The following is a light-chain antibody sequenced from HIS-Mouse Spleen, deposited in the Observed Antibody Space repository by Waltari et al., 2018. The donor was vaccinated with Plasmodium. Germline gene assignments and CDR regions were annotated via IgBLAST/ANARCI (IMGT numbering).Light chain of an antibody. Sequence: EIVIPQSPPTLSVSPGERTTLSCRASQSVSSNLAWYQQKPGQAPRLLIYGASTRATGIPARFSGSGSGTEFTLTISSLQSEDFAVYYCQQYNNWSFTFGPGTKVDIK. CDR1: QSVSSN. CDR3: QQYNNWSFT. J-gene: IGKJ3*01. V-gene: IGKV3-15*01. CDR2: GAS.